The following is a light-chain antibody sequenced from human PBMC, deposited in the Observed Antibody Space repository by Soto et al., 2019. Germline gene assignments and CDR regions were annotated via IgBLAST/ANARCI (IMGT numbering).Light chain of an antibody. Sequence: QSALTQPASVSGSPGQSITISCTGTSSDVGSYNLVSWYQQHPGKAPKLMIYEGSKRPSGVSNRFSGSKSGNTASLTISGLQAEDEADYYCCSYAPSDVVFGGGTKVTVL. V-gene: IGLV2-23*01. CDR3: CSYAPSDVV. CDR2: EGS. J-gene: IGLJ2*01. CDR1: SSDVGSYNL.